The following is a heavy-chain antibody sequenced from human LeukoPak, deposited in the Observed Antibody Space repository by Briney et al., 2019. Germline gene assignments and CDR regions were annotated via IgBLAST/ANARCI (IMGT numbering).Heavy chain of an antibody. CDR3: ARGMRYSSSSGKTMVRGVIGY. D-gene: IGHD3-10*01. V-gene: IGHV7-4-1*02. CDR1: GYTFTSYA. CDR2: INTNTGNP. Sequence: ASVKVSCKASGYTFTSYAMNWVRQAPGQGLEWMGWINTNTGNPTYAQGFTGRFVFSLDTSVSTAYLQISSLKAEDTAVYYCARGMRYSSSSGKTMVRGVIGYWGRGTLVTVSS. J-gene: IGHJ4*02.